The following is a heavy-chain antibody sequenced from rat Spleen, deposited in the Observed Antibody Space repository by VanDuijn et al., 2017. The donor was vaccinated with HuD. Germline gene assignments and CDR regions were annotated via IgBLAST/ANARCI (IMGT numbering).Heavy chain of an antibody. Sequence: EVQLVESGGGLVQPGRSLKLSCAASGFTFNNYWMTWIRQAPGKGLEWVASISYEGSSTDYGDSVKGRFTISRDNAKSTLYLQMDSLRSEDTATYYCTTDHSGEHYWGQGVMVTVSS. CDR2: ISYEGSST. J-gene: IGHJ2*01. V-gene: IGHV5-20*01. CDR3: TTDHSGEHY. D-gene: IGHD1-1*01. CDR1: GFTFNNYW.